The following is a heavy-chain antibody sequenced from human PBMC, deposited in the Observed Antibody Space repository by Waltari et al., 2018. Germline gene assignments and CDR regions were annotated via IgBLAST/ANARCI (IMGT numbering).Heavy chain of an antibody. J-gene: IGHJ2*01. CDR1: GGSISSGGYY. Sequence: QVQLQESGPGLVKPSQTLSLTCNVSGGSISSGGYYWSWIRQHPGKGLEWIGYIYYSGSTYYNPSLKSRVTISVDTSKNQFSLKLSSVTAADTAVYYCARVRGGYGTHWYFDLWGRGTLVTVSS. CDR3: ARVRGGYGTHWYFDL. D-gene: IGHD5-18*01. V-gene: IGHV4-31*03. CDR2: IYYSGST.